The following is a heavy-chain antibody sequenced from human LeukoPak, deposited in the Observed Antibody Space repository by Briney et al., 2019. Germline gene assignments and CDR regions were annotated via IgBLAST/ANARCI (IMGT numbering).Heavy chain of an antibody. Sequence: SETLSLTCTVSGASISSYYWSWIRQPPGKGLEWIGNIYYSGSTNYNPSLKSRVTISVDTSKNQFSLKLRSVSAADTAVYFCARVGASDWTSWFDPWGQGTLVTVSP. J-gene: IGHJ5*02. V-gene: IGHV4-59*08. CDR2: IYYSGST. CDR1: GASISSYY. D-gene: IGHD3/OR15-3a*01. CDR3: ARVGASDWTSWFDP.